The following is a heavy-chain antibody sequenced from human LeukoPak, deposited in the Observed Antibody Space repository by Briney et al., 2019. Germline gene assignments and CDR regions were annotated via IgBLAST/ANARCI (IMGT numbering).Heavy chain of an antibody. V-gene: IGHV1-18*01. Sequence: ASVKVSCKASGYTFTSYGISWVRQAPGQGLEWMGWISAYNGNTNYAQKLQGRVTMTTDTSTSTAYMELRSLRSDDTAVYYCARTHYSSSQYYYYYYMDVWGKGTTVTVSS. CDR3: ARTHYSSSQYYYYYYMDV. J-gene: IGHJ6*03. CDR2: ISAYNGNT. CDR1: GYTFTSYG. D-gene: IGHD6-6*01.